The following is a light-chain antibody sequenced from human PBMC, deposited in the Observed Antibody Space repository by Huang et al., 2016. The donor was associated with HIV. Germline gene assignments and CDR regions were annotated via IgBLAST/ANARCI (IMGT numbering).Light chain of an antibody. V-gene: IGKV3-11*01. CDR2: DAS. Sequence: EVVLTQSPATLSLSPGERATLSCRASQSVSSYLAWYQQRPGQAPRILIYDASNRATGIPARLSVSGSGTDFTLTISSLEPEDFAVYYCQQRTIWPPITFGQGTRLEIK. CDR1: QSVSSY. CDR3: QQRTIWPPIT. J-gene: IGKJ5*01.